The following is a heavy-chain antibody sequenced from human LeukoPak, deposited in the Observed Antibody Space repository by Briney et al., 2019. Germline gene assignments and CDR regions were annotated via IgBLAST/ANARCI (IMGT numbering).Heavy chain of an antibody. Sequence: SETLSLTCTVSGGSISSYYWSWIRHPPGKGLEWIGYIYYSGSTNYNPSLKSRVTISVDTSKNQFSLKLSSVTAADTAVYYCARYHRFDWLYGMDVWGQGTTVTVSS. CDR2: IYYSGST. J-gene: IGHJ6*02. CDR1: GGSISSYY. D-gene: IGHD3-9*01. V-gene: IGHV4-59*01. CDR3: ARYHRFDWLYGMDV.